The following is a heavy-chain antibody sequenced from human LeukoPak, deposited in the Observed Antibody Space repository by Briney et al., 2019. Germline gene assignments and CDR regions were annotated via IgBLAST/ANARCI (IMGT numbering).Heavy chain of an antibody. Sequence: GRSLRLSCAASGFTFSSYAMHWVRQAPGKGLEWVAVISYDGSNKYYADSVKGRFTISRDNSKNTLYLQMNSLRAEDTAVYYCVREGDIVATISYYFDYWGQGTLVTVSS. CDR3: VREGDIVATISYYFDY. J-gene: IGHJ4*02. V-gene: IGHV3-30*04. CDR2: ISYDGSNK. CDR1: GFTFSSYA. D-gene: IGHD5-12*01.